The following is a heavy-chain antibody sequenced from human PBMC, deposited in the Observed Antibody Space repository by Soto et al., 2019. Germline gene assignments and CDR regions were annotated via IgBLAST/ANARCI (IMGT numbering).Heavy chain of an antibody. V-gene: IGHV3-74*01. D-gene: IGHD4-17*01. CDR2: INSDGSST. CDR1: GSTFSSYW. J-gene: IGHJ6*02. CDR3: ASAKAYGDYVFIGYYYGLDV. Sequence: PGGSLRLSCAASGSTFSSYWMHWVRQAPGKGLVWVSRINSDGSSTSYADSVKGRFTISRDNAKNTLYLQMNSLRAEDTAVYYCASAKAYGDYVFIGYYYGLDVWGQGTTVTVSS.